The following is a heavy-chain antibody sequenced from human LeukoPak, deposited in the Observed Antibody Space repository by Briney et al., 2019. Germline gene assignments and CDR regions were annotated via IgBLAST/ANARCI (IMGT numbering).Heavy chain of an antibody. CDR2: ISGSGGGT. CDR3: ATRYGYNWTVDY. V-gene: IGHV3-23*01. CDR1: GFTFSSYA. D-gene: IGHD1-1*01. J-gene: IGHJ4*02. Sequence: PGGSLRPSCAASGFTFSSYAMSWVRQAPGKGLEWVSAISGSGGGTYYADSVKGRFTISRDNSKNTLYLQMNSLRAEDTAVYYCATRYGYNWTVDYWGQGTLVTVSS.